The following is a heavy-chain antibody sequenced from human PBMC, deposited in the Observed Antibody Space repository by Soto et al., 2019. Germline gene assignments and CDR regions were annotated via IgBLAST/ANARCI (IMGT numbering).Heavy chain of an antibody. CDR2: IYYSGST. D-gene: IGHD3-3*01. J-gene: IGHJ4*02. V-gene: IGHV4-31*03. CDR1: GGSINSGGYY. Sequence: ALSLACTVSGGSINSGGYYWSWIRQHPGKGLEWIGYIYYSGSTYYNPSLKSRVTISIDTSKNQFSLKLSSVTAADTAVYYCARAQTIFGIITVFDYWGQGTLVTVSS. CDR3: ARAQTIFGIITVFDY.